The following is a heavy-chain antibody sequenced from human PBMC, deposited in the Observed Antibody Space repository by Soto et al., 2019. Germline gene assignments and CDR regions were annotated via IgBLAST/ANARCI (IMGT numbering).Heavy chain of an antibody. CDR3: ARDGRYFDWLSRYNWFDP. CDR1: GFTFSSYS. V-gene: IGHV3-21*01. CDR2: ISSSSSYI. D-gene: IGHD3-9*01. J-gene: IGHJ5*02. Sequence: EVQLVESGGGLVKPGGSLRLSCAASGFTFSSYSMNWVRQAPGKGLEWVSSISSSSSYIYYADSVKGRFTISRDNDKNSLYLQMNSLRAEDTAVYYCARDGRYFDWLSRYNWFDPWGQGTLVTVSS.